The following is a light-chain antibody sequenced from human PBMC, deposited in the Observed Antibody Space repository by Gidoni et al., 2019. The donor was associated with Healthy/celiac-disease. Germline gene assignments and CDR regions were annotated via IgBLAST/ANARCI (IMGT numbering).Light chain of an antibody. CDR3: QQHYSTPTT. CDR1: QSVLYSSNNKNY. Sequence: DMVITQSPSPPAESLGERATINCKSSQSVLYSSNNKNYLAWYQQKPGQPPKLLIYWASTRESGVPDRFSGSGSGTDFTLTISSLQAEDVAVYYCQQHYSTPTTFGQGTKLEIK. CDR2: WAS. V-gene: IGKV4-1*01. J-gene: IGKJ2*01.